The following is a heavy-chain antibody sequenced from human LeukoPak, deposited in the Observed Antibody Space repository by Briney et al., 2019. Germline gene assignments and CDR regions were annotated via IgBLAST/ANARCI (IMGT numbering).Heavy chain of an antibody. CDR3: ASGFLQWLY. Sequence: GGSLTLSCAASGFTFGGYWMSWVRQAPGRGLGWVANINPDGSIKYYVDSIKGRFTISRDNAKNSLYLQMNSLRAEDTAVYYCASGFLQWLYWGQGTLVTVSS. CDR1: GFTFGGYW. V-gene: IGHV3-7*01. D-gene: IGHD3-3*01. CDR2: INPDGSIK. J-gene: IGHJ4*02.